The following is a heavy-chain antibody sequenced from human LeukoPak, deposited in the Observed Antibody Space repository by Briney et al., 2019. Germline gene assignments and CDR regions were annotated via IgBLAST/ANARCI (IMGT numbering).Heavy chain of an antibody. Sequence: RASVKVSCKASGGTFSSYAISWVRQAPGQGLEWMGGMIPIFGTANYAQKFQGRVTITTDESTSTAYMELSSLRSEDTAVYYCARSYYYYYMDVWGKGTTVTVSS. J-gene: IGHJ6*03. CDR3: ARSYYYYYMDV. CDR2: MIPIFGTA. CDR1: GGTFSSYA. V-gene: IGHV1-69*05.